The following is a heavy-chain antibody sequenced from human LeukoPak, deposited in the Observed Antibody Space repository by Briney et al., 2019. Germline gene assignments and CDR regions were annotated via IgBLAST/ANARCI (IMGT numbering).Heavy chain of an antibody. D-gene: IGHD3-3*01. V-gene: IGHV4-38-2*02. CDR2: IYHSGST. CDR3: ARSWYYEFWSGLNWFDP. J-gene: IGHJ5*02. CDR1: GYSISSGYY. Sequence: KPSETLSLTCTVSGYSISSGYYWGWIRQPPGKGLEWIGSIYHSGSTYYNPSLKSRVTISVDTSKNQFSLKLSSVTAADTAVYYCARSWYYEFWSGLNWFDPWGQGTLVTVSS.